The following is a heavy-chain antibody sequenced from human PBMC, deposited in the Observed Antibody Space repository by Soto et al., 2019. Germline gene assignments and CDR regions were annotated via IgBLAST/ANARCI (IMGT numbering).Heavy chain of an antibody. J-gene: IGHJ3*02. D-gene: IGHD2-2*01. CDR1: GFTFSSYA. CDR2: ISGSGGST. V-gene: IGHV3-23*01. CDR3: AKSLIVVVPAARPDAFDI. Sequence: EVQLLESGGGLVQPGGSLRLSCAASGFTFSSYAMSCVRQAPGKGLEWVSAISGSGGSTYYADSVKGRFTISRDNSKKPLYLQMNSLRAEDTAVYYCAKSLIVVVPAARPDAFDIWGQGTMVTVSS.